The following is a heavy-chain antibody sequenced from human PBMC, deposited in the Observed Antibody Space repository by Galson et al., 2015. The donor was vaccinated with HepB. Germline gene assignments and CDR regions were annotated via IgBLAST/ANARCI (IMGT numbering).Heavy chain of an antibody. CDR2: ISAYNGNT. Sequence: SVKVSCKASGYTFTSYGISWVRQAPGQGLEWMGWISAYNGNTNYAQKLQGGVTMTTDTSTSTAYMELRSLRSDDTAVYYCARAGELDIVVVVAPPTYYFDYWGQGTLVTVSS. V-gene: IGHV1-18*01. D-gene: IGHD2-15*01. CDR3: ARAGELDIVVVVAPPTYYFDY. J-gene: IGHJ4*02. CDR1: GYTFTSYG.